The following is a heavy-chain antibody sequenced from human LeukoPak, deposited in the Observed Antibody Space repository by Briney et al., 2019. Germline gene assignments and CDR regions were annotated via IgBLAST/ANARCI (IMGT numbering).Heavy chain of an antibody. CDR3: ARAGNIPGFAWFDP. CDR1: GFTFSSYW. D-gene: IGHD3-10*01. CDR2: IKQDGSEK. V-gene: IGHV3-7*01. J-gene: IGHJ5*02. Sequence: GGSLRLSCAASGFTFSSYWMSWVRQAPGKGLEWVANIKQDGSEKYYADSVKGRFTISRDNAKNSLYLQMNSLRAEDTAVYYCARAGNIPGFAWFDPWGQGTLVTVSS.